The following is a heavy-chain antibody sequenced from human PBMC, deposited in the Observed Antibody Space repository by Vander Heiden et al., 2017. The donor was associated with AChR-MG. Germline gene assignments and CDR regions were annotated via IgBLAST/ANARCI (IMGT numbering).Heavy chain of an antibody. V-gene: IGHV1-69*01. CDR2: IIPIFGTA. CDR1: GGTFSSYA. D-gene: IGHD2-21*01. Sequence: QVQLVQSGAEVKKPGSSVTVSCKASGGTFSSYAISWVRQAPGQGLEWMGGIIPIFGTANYAQKFQGRVTITADESTSTAYMELSSLRSEDTAVYYCASGLSCGGDCWSPTFDYWGQGTLVTVSS. J-gene: IGHJ4*02. CDR3: ASGLSCGGDCWSPTFDY.